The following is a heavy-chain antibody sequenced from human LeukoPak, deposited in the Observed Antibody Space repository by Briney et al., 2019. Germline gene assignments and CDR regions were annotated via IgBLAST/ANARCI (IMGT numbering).Heavy chain of an antibody. CDR2: XXXXGSNK. J-gene: IGHJ6*04. CDR1: AXTFSSYG. CDR3: ARSTMVRGVTYYYYYGMDV. V-gene: IGHV3-33*01. D-gene: IGHD3-10*01. Sequence: SAXTFSSYGMHWVRQAPGKGLEXVXXXXXXGSNKYYADSVKGRFTISRDNSKNTLYLQMNSLRAEDTAVYYCARSTMVRGVTYYYYYGMDVWGKGTTVTVSS.